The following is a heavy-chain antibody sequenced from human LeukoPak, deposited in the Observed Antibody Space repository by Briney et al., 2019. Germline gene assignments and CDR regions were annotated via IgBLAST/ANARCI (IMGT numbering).Heavy chain of an antibody. CDR2: INHSGST. V-gene: IGHV4-34*01. Sequence: PSETLSLTCAVYGGSFSGYYWSWIRQPPGKGLEWIGEINHSGSTNYNPSLKSRVTISVDTSKNQFSLKLGSVTAADTAVYYCARGGGSGYYYFAPIWYFDYWGQGTLVTVSP. CDR3: ARGGGSGYYYFAPIWYFDY. D-gene: IGHD3-22*01. J-gene: IGHJ4*02. CDR1: GGSFSGYY.